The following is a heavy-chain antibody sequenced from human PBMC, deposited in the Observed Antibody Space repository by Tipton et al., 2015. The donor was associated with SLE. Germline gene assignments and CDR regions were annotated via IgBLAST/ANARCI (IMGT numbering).Heavy chain of an antibody. CDR1: GYTFTNYG. V-gene: IGHV1-18*01. Sequence: QLVQSGAEVKKPGASVKVSCKVSGYTFTNYGISWVRQAPGQGLEWMGWISANNGDTKYAQRFQGRVTMTTDTSTSTTYMALRSPRSDDTAIYYCAIYYSGGDYWGQGTLVTVSS. J-gene: IGHJ4*02. CDR3: AIYYSGGDY. CDR2: ISANNGDT. D-gene: IGHD1-26*01.